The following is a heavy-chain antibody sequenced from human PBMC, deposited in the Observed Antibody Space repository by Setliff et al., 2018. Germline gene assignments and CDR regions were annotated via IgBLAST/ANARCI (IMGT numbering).Heavy chain of an antibody. CDR1: GGSISSSYYY. Sequence: PSETLSLTCAVSGGSISSSYYYWGWIRQPPGKGLEWIGSIYYSGSTYYNPSLKSRVTISVDTSKNQFSLKLSSVTVADTAVYYCARLGYRSDLDYWGQGTLVTVSS. D-gene: IGHD5-12*01. CDR3: ARLGYRSDLDY. CDR2: IYYSGST. J-gene: IGHJ4*02. V-gene: IGHV4-39*01.